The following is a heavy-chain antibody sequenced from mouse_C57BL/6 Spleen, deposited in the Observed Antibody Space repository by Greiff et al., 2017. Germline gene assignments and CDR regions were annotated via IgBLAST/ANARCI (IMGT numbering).Heavy chain of an antibody. CDR3: APLYDYDYAMDY. Sequence: VQLQQSGAELARPGASVKMSCKASGYTFTSYTMHWVKQRPGQGLEWIGYINPSSGYTKYNQKFKDKATLTADKSSSTAYMQLSSLTSEDSAVYYCAPLYDYDYAMDYWGQGTSVTVPS. J-gene: IGHJ4*01. CDR2: INPSSGYT. D-gene: IGHD2-4*01. CDR1: GYTFTSYT. V-gene: IGHV1-4*01.